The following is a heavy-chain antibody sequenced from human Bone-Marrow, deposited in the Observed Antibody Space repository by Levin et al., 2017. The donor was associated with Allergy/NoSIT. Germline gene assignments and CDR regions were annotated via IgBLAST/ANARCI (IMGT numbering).Heavy chain of an antibody. J-gene: IGHJ3*02. CDR2: ISYDGSNK. CDR1: GFTFSSYG. V-gene: IGHV3-30*18. D-gene: IGHD6-13*01. Sequence: GGSLRLSCAASGFTFSSYGMHWVRQAPGKGLEWVAVISYDGSNKYYADSVKGRFTISRDNSKNTLYLQMNSLRAEDTAVYYCAKDYSGDAFDIWGQGTMVTVSS. CDR3: AKDYSGDAFDI.